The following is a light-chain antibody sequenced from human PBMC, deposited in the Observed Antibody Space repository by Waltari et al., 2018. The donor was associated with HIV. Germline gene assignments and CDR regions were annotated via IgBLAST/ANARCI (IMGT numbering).Light chain of an antibody. CDR3: CSHAGNFIFA. Sequence: QSALTQPHSVSGSPGQSLTISCTGTSSYVDKFVSWYQQHPGKAPKVIIYDVNKRPSGVPDRFACSKSGNTAFLTISGLQAEDEADYHCCSHAGNFIFAFGSGTKVTVL. J-gene: IGLJ1*01. CDR1: SSYVDKF. CDR2: DVN. V-gene: IGLV2-11*01.